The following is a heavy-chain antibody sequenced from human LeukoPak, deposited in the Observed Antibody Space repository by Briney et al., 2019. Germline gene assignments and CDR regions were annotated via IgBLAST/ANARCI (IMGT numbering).Heavy chain of an antibody. CDR2: ISRSSNYK. D-gene: IGHD3-22*01. J-gene: IGHJ4*02. CDR1: GFTFSSYS. Sequence: GGSLRLSCAASGFTFSSYSMNWVRQAPGKGLEWVSSISRSSNYKYYADSVKGRFTISRDNAKNSLYLQMNSLRAEDTAVYYCAKDLGGYYDSSGYYPPTYYFDYWGQGTLVTVSS. V-gene: IGHV3-21*04. CDR3: AKDLGGYYDSSGYYPPTYYFDY.